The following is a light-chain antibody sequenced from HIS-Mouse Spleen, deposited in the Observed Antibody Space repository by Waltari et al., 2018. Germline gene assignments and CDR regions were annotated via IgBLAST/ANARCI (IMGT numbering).Light chain of an antibody. CDR2: EDS. J-gene: IGLJ2*01. CDR3: YSTDSSGNHRV. V-gene: IGLV3-10*01. Sequence: SYELTQPPSVSVSPGQTARITCSGDALPKKYAYWYQQQSGQAPVLVIYEDSKRPSGSPERFSGASAGTRATLTISGAQVEDEADYYCYSTDSSGNHRVFGGGTKLTVL. CDR1: ALPKKY.